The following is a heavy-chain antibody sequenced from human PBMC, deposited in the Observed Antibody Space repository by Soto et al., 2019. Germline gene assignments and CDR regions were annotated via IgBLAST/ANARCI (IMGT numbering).Heavy chain of an antibody. CDR1: GLTISNYP. CDR3: VKDDGGNPSTHPY. V-gene: IGHV3-23*01. Sequence: EVQLLESGGGLVQPGGSLRLSCAASGLTISNYPMSWVRQAPGKGLEWVSGISGIGDRTYYAGSVKGRFTISKDFSENSLSLHLDRLRVEDTAVYFCVKDDGGNPSTHPYWGQGTLVTVSS. D-gene: IGHD2-15*01. J-gene: IGHJ4*02. CDR2: ISGIGDRT.